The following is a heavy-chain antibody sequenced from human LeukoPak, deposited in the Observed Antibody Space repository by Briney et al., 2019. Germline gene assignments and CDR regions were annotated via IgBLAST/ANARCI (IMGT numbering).Heavy chain of an antibody. J-gene: IGHJ4*02. D-gene: IGHD2-2*01. Sequence: GGSLRLSCAASGFTFSSYGMHWVRQAPGKGLEWVAFIRYDGSNKYYADSVKGRFTISRDNSRNTLYLQMNSLRAEDTAVYYCAKVAHYCSSTSFYYFDYWGQGTLVTVSS. CDR1: GFTFSSYG. CDR3: AKVAHYCSSTSFYYFDY. CDR2: IRYDGSNK. V-gene: IGHV3-30*02.